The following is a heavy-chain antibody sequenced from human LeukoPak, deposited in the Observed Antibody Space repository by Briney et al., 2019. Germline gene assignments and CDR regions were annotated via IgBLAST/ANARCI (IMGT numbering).Heavy chain of an antibody. CDR1: GYTFTSYG. CDR3: ARSARYSYGNAFDI. Sequence: ASVKVSCTASGYTFTSYGISWVRQAPGQGLEWMGWISAYNGNTNYAQKLQGRVTMTTDTSTSTAYMELRSLRSDDTAVYYCARSARYSYGNAFDIWGQGTMVTVSS. V-gene: IGHV1-18*01. D-gene: IGHD5-18*01. J-gene: IGHJ3*02. CDR2: ISAYNGNT.